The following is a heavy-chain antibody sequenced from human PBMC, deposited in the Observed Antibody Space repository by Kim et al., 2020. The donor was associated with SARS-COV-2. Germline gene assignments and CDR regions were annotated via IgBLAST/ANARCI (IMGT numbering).Heavy chain of an antibody. D-gene: IGHD6-19*01. J-gene: IGHJ5*02. CDR3: ARVPRLEGGA. Sequence: GGFLRLSCAASGFTFSSYAMHWVRQAPGKGLEWVAVISYDGSNKYYADSVKGRFTISRDNYKNTLYLQMNSLRAEDTAVYYCARVPRLEGGAWGQGTLVTVSS. CDR2: ISYDGSNK. CDR1: GFTFSSYA. V-gene: IGHV3-30-3*01.